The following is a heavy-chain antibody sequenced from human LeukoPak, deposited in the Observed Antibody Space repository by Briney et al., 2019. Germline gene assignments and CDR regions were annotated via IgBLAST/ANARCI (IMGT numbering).Heavy chain of an antibody. CDR1: GYTFTGYY. J-gene: IGHJ4*02. D-gene: IGHD3-10*01. CDR3: AREDYYGSGSYDY. Sequence: ASVKVSCKASGYTFTGYYMHWVRQAPGQGLEWMGWINPNSGGTNYAQKFQGRVTMTRDTSISTAYMELSRLRSDDTAVYYCAREDYYGSGSYDYWGQGTLVTVSP. V-gene: IGHV1-2*02. CDR2: INPNSGGT.